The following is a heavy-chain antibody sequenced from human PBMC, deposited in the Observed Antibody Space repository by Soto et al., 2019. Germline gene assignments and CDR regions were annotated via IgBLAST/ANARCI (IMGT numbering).Heavy chain of an antibody. CDR1: GGSISSGGYY. CDR2: IYYTGST. CDR3: ARIRTTVLYYFDY. Sequence: SETLSLTCTVCGGSISSGGYYWSWIRQHPGKGLEWIGYIYYTGSTYYTPSLKSRVTISVDTSKNQFSLKRSSVTAADTAVYYCARIRTTVLYYFDYSGQGTLLAVSS. V-gene: IGHV4-31*03. D-gene: IGHD4-17*01. J-gene: IGHJ4*02.